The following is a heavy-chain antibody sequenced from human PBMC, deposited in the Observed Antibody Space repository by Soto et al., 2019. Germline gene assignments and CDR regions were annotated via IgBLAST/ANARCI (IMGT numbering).Heavy chain of an antibody. CDR3: AKDGRRGSRGYCSSTSCYAGPEYFQH. CDR1: GFTFSSYA. V-gene: IGHV3-23*01. J-gene: IGHJ1*01. D-gene: IGHD2-2*01. Sequence: GGSLRLSCAASGFTFSSYAMSWVRQAPGKGLEWVSAISGSGGSTYYADSVKGRFTISRDNSKNTLYLQMNSLRAEDTAVYYCAKDGRRGSRGYCSSTSCYAGPEYFQHWGQGTLVTVSS. CDR2: ISGSGGST.